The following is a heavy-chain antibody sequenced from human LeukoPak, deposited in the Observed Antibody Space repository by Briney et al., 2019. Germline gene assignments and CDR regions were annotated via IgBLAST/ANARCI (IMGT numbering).Heavy chain of an antibody. CDR2: MNPNSGNT. CDR3: ARDLPTGEPYFDY. D-gene: IGHD7-27*01. J-gene: IGHJ4*02. Sequence: ASVKVSCKASGYTFTSYDINWVRQATGQGLEWMGWMNPNSGNTGYAQKFQGRVTMTRKTSISTAYMELSSRRSAGTAGYYCARDLPTGEPYFDYWGQGTLVTVSS. V-gene: IGHV1-8*01. CDR1: GYTFTSYD.